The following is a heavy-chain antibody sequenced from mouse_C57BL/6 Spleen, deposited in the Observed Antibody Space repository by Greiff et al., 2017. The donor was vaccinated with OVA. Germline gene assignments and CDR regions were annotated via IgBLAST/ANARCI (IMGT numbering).Heavy chain of an antibody. Sequence: QVQLQQPGAELVRPGSSVKLSCKASGYTFPSYWMDWVKQRPGQGLEWIGNIYPSDSETHYNQKFKDKATLTVDKSSSTAYMQLSSLTSEDSAVYYCARSRGSSFFDYWGQGTTLTVSS. CDR3: ARSRGSSFFDY. D-gene: IGHD1-1*01. CDR1: GYTFPSYW. J-gene: IGHJ2*01. CDR2: IYPSDSET. V-gene: IGHV1-61*01.